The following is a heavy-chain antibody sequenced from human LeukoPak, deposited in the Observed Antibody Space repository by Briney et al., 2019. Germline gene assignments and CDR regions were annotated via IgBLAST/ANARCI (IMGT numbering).Heavy chain of an antibody. CDR2: IWYCGNNK. J-gene: IGHJ4*02. CDR3: ARYFVVERGRYFDY. CDR1: GFTFRSHG. Sequence: GSSVRLSCAASGFTFRSHGMQGARHARGRAGEGVTFIWYCGNNKYYTDSVKSRFTISRDNSKNTLDLQMNSLRAEDTAVYYCARYFVVERGRYFDYWGQGTLVTVSS. D-gene: IGHD2-15*01. V-gene: IGHV3-33*01.